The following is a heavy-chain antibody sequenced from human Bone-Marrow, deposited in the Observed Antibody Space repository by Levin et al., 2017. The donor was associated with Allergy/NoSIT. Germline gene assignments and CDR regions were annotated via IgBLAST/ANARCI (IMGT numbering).Heavy chain of an antibody. CDR3: AWSSYSYGYFDY. V-gene: IGHV5-51*01. CDR1: GYNFLSYW. J-gene: IGHJ4*02. Sequence: GGSLRLSCKTSGYNFLSYWIGWVRQMPGKGLEWMGIIYPDDSDTRYSPSFQGQVTFSVDKSITTAYLQWSSLKASDTAVYYCAWSSYSYGYFDYWGQGTLVSVSS. D-gene: IGHD5-18*01. CDR2: IYPDDSDT.